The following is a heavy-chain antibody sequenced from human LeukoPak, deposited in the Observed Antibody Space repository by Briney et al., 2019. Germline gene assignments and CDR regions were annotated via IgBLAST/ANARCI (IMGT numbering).Heavy chain of an antibody. J-gene: IGHJ4*02. V-gene: IGHV3-7*01. CDR3: ARDWGAYYHFFDY. Sequence: GGSLRLSCAASGFSMSVYWMSWVRQAPGKGLEWVGNIKQDGSERNYVDSVKGRFTISRDNAKKSLYLQMNSLRAEDTAVYYCARDWGAYYHFFDYWGQGTLVTVSP. D-gene: IGHD3-22*01. CDR2: IKQDGSER. CDR1: GFSMSVYW.